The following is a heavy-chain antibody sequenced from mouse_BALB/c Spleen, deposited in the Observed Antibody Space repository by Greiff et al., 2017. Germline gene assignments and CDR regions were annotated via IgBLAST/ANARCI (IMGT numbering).Heavy chain of an antibody. CDR2: INSNGGST. V-gene: IGHV5-6-2*01. J-gene: IGHJ1*01. CDR1: GFTFSSYY. Sequence: EVKLVESGGGLVKLGGSLKLSCAASGFTFSSYYMSWVRQTPEKRLELVAAINSNGGSTYYPDTVKGRFTISRDNAKNTLYLQMSSLKSEDTALYYCARPFYYGSSWYFDVWGAGTTVTVSS. CDR3: ARPFYYGSSWYFDV. D-gene: IGHD1-1*01.